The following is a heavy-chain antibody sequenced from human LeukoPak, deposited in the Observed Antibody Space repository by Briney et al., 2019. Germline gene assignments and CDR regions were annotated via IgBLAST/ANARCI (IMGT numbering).Heavy chain of an antibody. Sequence: KPSETLSLTCTVSGGSISSYYWSWIRQPPGKGLEWIGYIYTSGSTNYNPSLKSRVTISVDTSKNQFSLKLSSVTAADTAVYYCARQDRYCTNGVCTLNWFDPWGQGTLVTVSS. J-gene: IGHJ5*02. CDR3: ARQDRYCTNGVCTLNWFDP. V-gene: IGHV4-4*09. D-gene: IGHD2-8*01. CDR2: IYTSGST. CDR1: GGSISSYY.